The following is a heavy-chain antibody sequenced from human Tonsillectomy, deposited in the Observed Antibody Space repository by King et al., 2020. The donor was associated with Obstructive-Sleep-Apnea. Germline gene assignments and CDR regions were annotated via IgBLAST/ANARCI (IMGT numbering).Heavy chain of an antibody. Sequence: VQLQESGPGLVKPSETLSLTCTVSGGSIRGHYWSWIRQPPGKGLEWIGYIYYSGTTNYNPSLESRVTISVDTSKNQFSLKLTSVTAADTAVYYCARRDYGYGTSSDAFDNW. CDR1: GGSIRGHY. CDR2: IYYSGTT. V-gene: IGHV4-59*08. CDR3: ARRDYGYGTSSDAFDN. J-gene: IGHJ3*02. D-gene: IGHD5-12*01.